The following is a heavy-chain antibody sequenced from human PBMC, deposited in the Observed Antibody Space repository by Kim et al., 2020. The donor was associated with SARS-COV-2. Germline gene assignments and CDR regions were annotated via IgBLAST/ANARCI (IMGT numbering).Heavy chain of an antibody. CDR3: ARDPYDSSGYGAFYY. D-gene: IGHD3-22*01. J-gene: IGHJ4*02. CDR1: GFAFSTSW. CDR2: IKEDGRDT. Sequence: GSLRLSCVGSGFAFSTSWMTWVRQVPGKGLEWVANIKEDGRDTYYVDSVKGRFTISRDNAKSSVYLQMNSLRAEDTAVYYCARDPYDSSGYGAFYYWGQ. V-gene: IGHV3-7*01.